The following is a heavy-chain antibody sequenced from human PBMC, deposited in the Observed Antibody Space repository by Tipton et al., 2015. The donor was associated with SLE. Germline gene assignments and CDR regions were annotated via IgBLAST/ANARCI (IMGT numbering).Heavy chain of an antibody. Sequence: TLSLTCIVSGGSISTNYWSWIRQPAGKGLEWIGRVYSSGSTDYNPSLESRVTMPIDTSKNEFSLKLRSVTAADTAIYYCAKDAHYNWLISGNWFDPWGQGSLVTVSS. CDR1: GGSISTNY. J-gene: IGHJ5*02. V-gene: IGHV4-4*07. D-gene: IGHD3-9*01. CDR2: VYSSGST. CDR3: AKDAHYNWLISGNWFDP.